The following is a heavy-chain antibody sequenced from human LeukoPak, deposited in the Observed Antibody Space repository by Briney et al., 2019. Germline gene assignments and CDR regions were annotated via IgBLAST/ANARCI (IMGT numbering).Heavy chain of an antibody. D-gene: IGHD2-2*02. CDR1: GFTFSSYW. V-gene: IGHV3-74*01. Sequence: PGGSLRLSCAASGFTFSSYWMHWVRQAPGKGLVWVSRINSDGSSTGYADSVKGRFTISRDNAKNTLNLQMNSLRAEDTAVYYCARDLYCSSTSCYNAWYFDLWGRGTLVTVSS. CDR3: ARDLYCSSTSCYNAWYFDL. J-gene: IGHJ2*01. CDR2: INSDGSST.